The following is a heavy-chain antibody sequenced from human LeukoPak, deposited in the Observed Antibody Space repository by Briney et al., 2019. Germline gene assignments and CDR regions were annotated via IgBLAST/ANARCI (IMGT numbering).Heavy chain of an antibody. CDR3: ARGAYYYED. V-gene: IGHV3-74*01. CDR1: GFTFSNYL. D-gene: IGHD3-22*01. CDR2: ISTDGSFT. J-gene: IGHJ4*02. Sequence: PGGSLRLSCAASGFTFSNYLMHWVRQTPGKGLVWISRISTDGSFTNYADSVKGRFSISRDNAKNSLYLQMNSLRAEDTAVYYCARGAYYYEDWGQGTLVTVSS.